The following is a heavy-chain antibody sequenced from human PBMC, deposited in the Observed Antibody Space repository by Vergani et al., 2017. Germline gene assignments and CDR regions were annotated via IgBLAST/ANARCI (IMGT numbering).Heavy chain of an antibody. D-gene: IGHD3-3*01. CDR3: AKAGYDFWSGYYTDMYYFDY. V-gene: IGHV3-9*01. Sequence: EVQLVESGGGLVQPGRSLRLSCAASGFTFDDYAMHWVRQAPGKGLEWVSGISWNSGSIGDADSVKGRFTISRDNAKNSLYLQMNSLRAEDTALYYCAKAGYDFWSGYYTDMYYFDYWGQGTLVTVSS. CDR2: ISWNSGSI. J-gene: IGHJ4*02. CDR1: GFTFDDYA.